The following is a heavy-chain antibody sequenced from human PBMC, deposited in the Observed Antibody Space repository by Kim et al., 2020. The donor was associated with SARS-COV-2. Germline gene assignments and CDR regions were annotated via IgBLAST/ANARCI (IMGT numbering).Heavy chain of an antibody. Sequence: GGSLRLSCAASGFTFSSYWMSWVRQAPGKGLEWVANIKQDGSEKYYVDSVKGRFTISRDNAKNSLYLQMNSLRAEDTAVYYCARSSIAAPSPRYQRAKARNYYYYMDVWGKGTTVTVSS. CDR2: IKQDGSEK. CDR1: GFTFSSYW. V-gene: IGHV3-7*01. J-gene: IGHJ6*03. D-gene: IGHD6-6*01. CDR3: ARSSIAAPSPRYQRAKARNYYYYMDV.